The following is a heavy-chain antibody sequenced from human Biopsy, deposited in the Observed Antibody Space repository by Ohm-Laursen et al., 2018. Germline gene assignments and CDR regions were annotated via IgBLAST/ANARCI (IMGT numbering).Heavy chain of an antibody. V-gene: IGHV3-33*06. J-gene: IGHJ6*02. CDR2: IWYDGTNK. CDR1: GFSFSDYG. CDR3: AKVHDSVYYYYSMDV. D-gene: IGHD3-16*01. Sequence: SLRLSCAASGFSFSDYGMHWVRQAPGRGLEWVAVIWYDGTNKYYAESVEGRFTISRDNSKNMVYLQMGSLTVEDTAVYYCAKVHDSVYYYYSMDVWGQGTTVTVSS.